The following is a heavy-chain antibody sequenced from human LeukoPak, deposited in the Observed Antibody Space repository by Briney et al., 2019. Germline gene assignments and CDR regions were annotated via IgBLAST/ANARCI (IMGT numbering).Heavy chain of an antibody. Sequence: SETLSLTCTVAHGSINSYYWTWVRQSPGKGLEWIGRIYNIQYTEYNPSLKSRVSISVDTSKSQFSLNLNSVTAADTAVYYCARRVSLYAAFDIWGLGTLVTVSS. D-gene: IGHD3-16*02. CDR2: IYNIQYT. CDR1: HGSINSYY. V-gene: IGHV4-4*09. J-gene: IGHJ3*02. CDR3: ARRVSLYAAFDI.